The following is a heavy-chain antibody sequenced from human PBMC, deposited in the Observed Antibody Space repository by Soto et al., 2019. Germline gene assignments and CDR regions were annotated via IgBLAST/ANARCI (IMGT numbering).Heavy chain of an antibody. CDR3: ARDLTAPMGHYYYYGMDV. V-gene: IGHV3-21*01. Sequence: GGSLRLSCAASGFTLSSYSMNWVRQAPGKGREWVSSISSISSYIYYADSVKGRFTISRDNAKNSLYLQMNSLRAEDTAVYYCARDLTAPMGHYYYYGMDVWGQGTTVTVSS. D-gene: IGHD3-10*01. CDR1: GFTLSSYS. J-gene: IGHJ6*02. CDR2: ISSISSYI.